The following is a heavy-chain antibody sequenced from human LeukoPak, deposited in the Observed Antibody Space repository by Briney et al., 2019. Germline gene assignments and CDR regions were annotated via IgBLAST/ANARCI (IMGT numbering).Heavy chain of an antibody. V-gene: IGHV3-48*02. CDR1: GFTVSSNY. CDR3: ARDSGNYIDY. Sequence: GGSLRLSCAASGFTVSSNYMNWVRLAPGKGLQWVSFISGSSKTIYYGDSVKGRFTISRDNAKNSLYLQMNGLRDEDAALYFCARDSGNYIDYWGQGTQVVVSS. J-gene: IGHJ4*01. D-gene: IGHD1-14*01. CDR2: ISGSSKTI.